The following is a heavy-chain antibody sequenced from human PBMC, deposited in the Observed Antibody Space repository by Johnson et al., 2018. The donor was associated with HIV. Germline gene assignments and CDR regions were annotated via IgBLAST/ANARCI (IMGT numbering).Heavy chain of an antibody. CDR3: ATRQQLVPGAFDI. CDR2: INWNGGST. CDR1: GFTFDDFG. J-gene: IGHJ3*02. D-gene: IGHD6-13*01. V-gene: IGHV3-20*04. Sequence: VLLVESGGGVQRPGGSLRLSCAASGFTFDDFGMGWVRQAPGKGLEWVSGINWNGGSTGYADSVKGRFTISRDNSKNTLYLQMNSLRAEDTAVYYCATRQQLVPGAFDIWCQGTMVTGSS.